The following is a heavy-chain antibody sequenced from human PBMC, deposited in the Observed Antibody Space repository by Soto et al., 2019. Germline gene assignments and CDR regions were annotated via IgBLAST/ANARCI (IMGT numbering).Heavy chain of an antibody. J-gene: IGHJ4*02. D-gene: IGHD3-22*01. Sequence: VQLLESGGGLVQPGGSLRLFCAASGFTFSSYAMSWVRQAPGKGLEWVSAISGSGGSTYYADSVKGRFTISRDNSKNTLYLQMNSLRAEDTAVYYCAKDQSGYYDSSWGVDYWGQGTLVTVSS. CDR2: ISGSGGST. CDR1: GFTFSSYA. CDR3: AKDQSGYYDSSWGVDY. V-gene: IGHV3-23*01.